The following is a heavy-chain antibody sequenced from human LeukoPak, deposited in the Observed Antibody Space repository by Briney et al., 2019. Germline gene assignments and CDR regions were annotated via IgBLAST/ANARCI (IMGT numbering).Heavy chain of an antibody. D-gene: IGHD6-19*01. J-gene: IGHJ4*02. CDR2: IYYSGST. CDR3: ARQLRGEAVAGHLQPFDY. CDR1: GGSISTYY. Sequence: PSETLSLTCTVAGGSISTYYWNWIRQPPGKELEWMGYIYYSGSTNYNPSLKIRVTISVDPSKNQFSLKLSSVTAADTAVYFCARQLRGEAVAGHLQPFDYWGRGILVTVSS. V-gene: IGHV4-59*08.